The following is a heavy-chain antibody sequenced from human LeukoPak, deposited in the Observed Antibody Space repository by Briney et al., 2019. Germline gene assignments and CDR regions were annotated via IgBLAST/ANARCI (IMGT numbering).Heavy chain of an antibody. J-gene: IGHJ6*02. CDR2: MSGNGGSI. V-gene: IGHV3-23*01. Sequence: GGSLRLSCAASGFTFSGHAMGWVRQAPGKGLEWVSAMSGNGGSIGYADSVKGRFTISRDNSKNTLYLQMNSLRAEDTAVYYCARAKVGATGRYYYYGMDVWGQGTTVTVSS. CDR1: GFTFSGHA. CDR3: ARAKVGATGRYYYYGMDV. D-gene: IGHD1-26*01.